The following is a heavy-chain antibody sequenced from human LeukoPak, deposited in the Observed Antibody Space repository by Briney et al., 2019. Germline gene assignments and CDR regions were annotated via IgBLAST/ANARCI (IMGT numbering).Heavy chain of an antibody. CDR1: GFTFSDYY. Sequence: GGSLRLSCAASGFTFSDYYMSWIRQAPGKGLEWVSYISSSGSTIYYADSVKGRFTISRDNAKNSLYLQMNSLRAKDTAVYYCATRYASGPIADYWGQGTLVTVSS. V-gene: IGHV3-11*04. CDR2: ISSSGSTI. J-gene: IGHJ4*02. CDR3: ATRYASGPIADY. D-gene: IGHD3-10*01.